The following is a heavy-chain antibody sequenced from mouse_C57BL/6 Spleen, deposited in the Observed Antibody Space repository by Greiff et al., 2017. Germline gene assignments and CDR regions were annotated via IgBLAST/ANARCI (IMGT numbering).Heavy chain of an antibody. J-gene: IGHJ2*01. V-gene: IGHV14-4*01. D-gene: IGHD1-1*01. CDR3: TTGITTVEDY. Sequence: VQLQQPGAELVRPGASVKLSCTASGFNIKDDYMHWVKQRPEQGLEWIGWIDPANGDTEYASKFQGKATITADTSSNTAYLQLSSLTSEDTAVYYCTTGITTVEDYWGQGTTLTVSS. CDR1: GFNIKDDY. CDR2: IDPANGDT.